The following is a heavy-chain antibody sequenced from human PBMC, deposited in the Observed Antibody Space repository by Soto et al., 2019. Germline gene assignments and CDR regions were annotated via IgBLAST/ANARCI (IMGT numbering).Heavy chain of an antibody. CDR1: GGSISSYY. CDR2: IYYSGST. V-gene: IGHV4-59*01. CDR3: ARGYGRTFDY. Sequence: QVQLQESGPGLVKPSETLSLTCTVSGGSISSYYWSWIRQPPGKGLEWIGYIYYSGSTNYNPSLKSRVTISVDTSKDQFSLKLSSVTAADTAVYYCARGYGRTFDYWGQGTLVTVSS. D-gene: IGHD1-20*01. J-gene: IGHJ4*02.